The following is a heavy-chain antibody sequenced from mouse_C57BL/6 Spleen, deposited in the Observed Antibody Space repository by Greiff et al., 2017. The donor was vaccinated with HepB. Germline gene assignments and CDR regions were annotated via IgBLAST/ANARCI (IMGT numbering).Heavy chain of an antibody. CDR3: ARGYYGSPFDY. D-gene: IGHD1-1*01. CDR1: GYSITSGYD. J-gene: IGHJ2*01. CDR2: ISYSGST. Sequence: EVKLVESGPGMVKPSHSLSLTCTVTGYSITSGYDWHWIRHFPGNKLEWMGYISYSGSTNYNPSLKSRISITHDTSKNHFFLKLNSVTTEDTATYYCARGYYGSPFDYWGQGTTLTVSS. V-gene: IGHV3-1*01.